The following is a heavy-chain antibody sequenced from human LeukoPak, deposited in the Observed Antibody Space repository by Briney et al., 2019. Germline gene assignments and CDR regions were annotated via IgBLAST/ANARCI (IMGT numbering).Heavy chain of an antibody. J-gene: IGHJ4*02. CDR1: GFAFSTSW. D-gene: IGHD5-18*01. V-gene: IGHV3-7*01. CDR2: INGDGSLN. Sequence: GGSLRLSCAASGFAFSTSWMTWVRQAPGKGLEWVANINGDGSLNGHVASVKGRFTISRDNSKNTLYLQMNSLRAEDTAVYYCAKDRDTYTPYYFDYWGQGTLVTVSP. CDR3: AKDRDTYTPYYFDY.